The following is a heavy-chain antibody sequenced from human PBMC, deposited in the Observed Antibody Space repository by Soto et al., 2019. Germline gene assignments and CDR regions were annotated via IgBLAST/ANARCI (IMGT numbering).Heavy chain of an antibody. CDR1: GGSISSYY. Sequence: SETLSLTCTVSGGSISSYYWSWIRQPPGKGLEWIGYIYYSGSTNYNPSLKSRVTMSVDTSKNQCSLKLRSVTDADTAVYYCARDPRRVLPKSLNDYYYYYMDVWGKETTVTVSS. CDR3: ARDPRRVLPKSLNDYYYYYMDV. D-gene: IGHD1-26*01. J-gene: IGHJ6*03. V-gene: IGHV4-59*01. CDR2: IYYSGST.